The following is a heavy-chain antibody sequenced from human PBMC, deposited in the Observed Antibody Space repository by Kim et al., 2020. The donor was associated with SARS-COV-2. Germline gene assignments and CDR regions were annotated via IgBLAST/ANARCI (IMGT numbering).Heavy chain of an antibody. Sequence: NYNPSLRSRVTISVNTSKNQLSRKLSFVTAADTAVYYCARHHDILTGPDYWGQGTLVTVSS. J-gene: IGHJ4*02. V-gene: IGHV4-59*08. D-gene: IGHD3-9*01. CDR3: ARHHDILTGPDY.